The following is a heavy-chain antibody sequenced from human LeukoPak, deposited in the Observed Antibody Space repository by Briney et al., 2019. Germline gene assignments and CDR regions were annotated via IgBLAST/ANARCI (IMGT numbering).Heavy chain of an antibody. Sequence: ASVKVSCKTSGYTFTGHYVSWVRQAPGQGLEWMGWISGYNGKTKYVQKFQDRITMTIDTSTTTAYMELRSLTSDDTAVYYCARVRDYYASSDYSDYWGQGTLVTVSP. CDR1: GYTFTGHY. D-gene: IGHD3-22*01. J-gene: IGHJ4*02. CDR2: ISGYNGKT. V-gene: IGHV1-18*04. CDR3: ARVRDYYASSDYSDY.